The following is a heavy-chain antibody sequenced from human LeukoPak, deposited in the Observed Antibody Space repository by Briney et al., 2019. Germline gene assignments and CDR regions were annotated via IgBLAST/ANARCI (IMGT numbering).Heavy chain of an antibody. J-gene: IGHJ3*02. CDR1: GFTFSSYS. D-gene: IGHD3-3*01. V-gene: IGHV3-21*01. CDR2: ISSSSYI. CDR3: AKTYYDFWSGQGAFDI. Sequence: GGSLRLSCAASGFTFSSYSMNWVRQAPGKGLEWVSSISSSSYIYYADSVKGRFTIFRDNAKNSLYLQMNSLRAEDTAVYYCAKTYYDFWSGQGAFDIWGQGTMVTVSS.